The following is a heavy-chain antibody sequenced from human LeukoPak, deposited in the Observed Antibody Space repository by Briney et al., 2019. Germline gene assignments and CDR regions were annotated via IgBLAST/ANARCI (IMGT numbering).Heavy chain of an antibody. Sequence: PGGSLRLSCAASGFTFSSYGMHWVRQAPGKGLEWVALIRYDGSNKYYADSVKGRFTISRDNSKNTLYLQMNSLRAEDTAVYYCAAESTPLGPTRLDPWGQGTLVTVSS. J-gene: IGHJ5*02. V-gene: IGHV3-30*02. CDR1: GFTFSSYG. CDR2: IRYDGSNK. D-gene: IGHD2-2*01. CDR3: AAESTPLGPTRLDP.